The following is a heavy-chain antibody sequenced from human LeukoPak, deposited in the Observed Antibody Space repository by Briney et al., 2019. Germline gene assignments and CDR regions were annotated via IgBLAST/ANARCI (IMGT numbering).Heavy chain of an antibody. CDR2: ISDYNGHP. CDR1: GYTFTSYG. D-gene: IGHD3-3*01. V-gene: IGHV1-18*01. Sequence: ASVEVSCKASGYTFTSYGISWVRQAPGQGLEWMGWISDYNGHPNYAQKLQGRVTMTTDTSTRKAYVELRRLRSDDTAVYYCARDQATQYDFWSGYPRPHWFDPGGQGTLVTVFS. CDR3: ARDQATQYDFWSGYPRPHWFDP. J-gene: IGHJ5*02.